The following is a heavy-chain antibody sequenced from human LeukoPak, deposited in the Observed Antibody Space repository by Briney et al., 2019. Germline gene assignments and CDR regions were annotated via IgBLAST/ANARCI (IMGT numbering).Heavy chain of an antibody. J-gene: IGHJ4*02. CDR3: AKDRSGNSYGHFDY. Sequence: GGSLRLSCAASGFTFDDYAMHWVRQAPGKWLEWVSFISWGGGSTYYADSVKGRFTISRDNSKNSLYLHMNSLRAEDTALYYCAKDRSGNSYGHFDYWGQGTLVTVSS. V-gene: IGHV3-43D*04. CDR1: GFTFDDYA. D-gene: IGHD3-10*01. CDR2: ISWGGGST.